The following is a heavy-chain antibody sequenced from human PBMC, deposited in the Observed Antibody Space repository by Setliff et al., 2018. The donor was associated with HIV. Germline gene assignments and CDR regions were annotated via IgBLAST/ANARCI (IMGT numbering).Heavy chain of an antibody. Sequence: GGSLRLSCVASGFNFNSYGINWVRQAPGKGLEWVSSISASSSFKHYAESVKGRFTISRDNTKNSVYLQMNSLRAEDAGVYYCGRPSSLISAAIMDVWGQGTRSPLL. V-gene: IGHV3-21*01. D-gene: IGHD2-2*01. CDR2: ISASSSFK. CDR1: GFNFNSYG. CDR3: GRPSSLISAAIMDV. J-gene: IGHJ6*02.